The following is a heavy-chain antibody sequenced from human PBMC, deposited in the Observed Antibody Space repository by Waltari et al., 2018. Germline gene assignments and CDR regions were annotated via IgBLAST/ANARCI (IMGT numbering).Heavy chain of an antibody. Sequence: QVQLVQSGAEVKKPGASVKVSCKASGYTFTSYGITWVRQAPGQGLEWMGWISRHNGNTKDAQKLQGRVTMTTDTATSTAYMELKSLRLDDTAVYYCARKDRDTSGWSIYYWGQGTLVTVSS. CDR2: ISRHNGNT. CDR1: GYTFTSYG. D-gene: IGHD6-19*01. CDR3: ARKDRDTSGWSIYY. V-gene: IGHV1-18*01. J-gene: IGHJ4*02.